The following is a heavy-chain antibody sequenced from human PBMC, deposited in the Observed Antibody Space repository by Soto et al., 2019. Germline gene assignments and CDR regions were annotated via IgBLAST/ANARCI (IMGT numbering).Heavy chain of an antibody. CDR2: ILQAVAT. CDR1: VGPFYTKDG. D-gene: IGHD3-16*01. V-gene: IGHV4-4*03. J-gene: IGHJ4*02. Sequence: QVRLQESGPGLVKPPGTLSPPGNVLVGPFYTKDGGPWSRKTPGKGLEWIGEILQAVATTYIPSRRSRVTISIDKSKNQFFLELTSVTAADTAVYDCANWGGLNFPRVYWGPGTLVTVSS. CDR3: ANWGGLNFPRVY.